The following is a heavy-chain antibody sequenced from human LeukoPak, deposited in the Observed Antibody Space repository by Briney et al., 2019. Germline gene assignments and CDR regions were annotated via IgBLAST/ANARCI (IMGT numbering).Heavy chain of an antibody. CDR1: GGSISSYY. CDR3: ARDVSGLNYYYYMDV. D-gene: IGHD3-3*01. Sequence: SETLSLTCTVSGGSISSYYWSWIRQPPGKGLEWIGYIYYSGSTNYNPSLKSRVTMSVDTSKNQFSLKLSSVTAADTAVYYCARDVSGLNYYYYMDVWGKGTTVTISS. CDR2: IYYSGST. J-gene: IGHJ6*03. V-gene: IGHV4-59*12.